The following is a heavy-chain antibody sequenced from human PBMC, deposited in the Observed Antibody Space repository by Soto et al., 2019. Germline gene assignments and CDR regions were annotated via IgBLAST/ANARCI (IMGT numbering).Heavy chain of an antibody. V-gene: IGHV3-23*01. J-gene: IGHJ4*02. D-gene: IGHD3-3*01. CDR3: ARERNFGVVDGFDY. Sequence: GGSLGLACAASGFTCGSYAINWVRQSPGKGLEWVSGIASDGRDTYYADSVKGRFTISRDNSKNTLDLQINSLRAADTAVYYCARERNFGVVDGFDYWGQGTLVTVSS. CDR2: IASDGRDT. CDR1: GFTCGSYA.